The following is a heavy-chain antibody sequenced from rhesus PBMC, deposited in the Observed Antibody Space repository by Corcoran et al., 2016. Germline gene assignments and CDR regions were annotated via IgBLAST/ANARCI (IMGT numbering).Heavy chain of an antibody. V-gene: IGHV4-127*01. J-gene: IGHJ4*01. CDR2: SGGSRGTT. D-gene: IGHD6-31*01. CDR1: GYSISSGYG. CDR3: AREGSSSGWYTDY. Sequence: QVQLQESGPGLVKPSETLSLTCAVSGYSISSGYGWSWIRQPPGKGLGGIGYSGGSRGTTNYNPSLKSRVTISKDTSKTQFSLKLSSVTAADTAVYYCAREGSSSGWYTDYWGQGVLVTVSS.